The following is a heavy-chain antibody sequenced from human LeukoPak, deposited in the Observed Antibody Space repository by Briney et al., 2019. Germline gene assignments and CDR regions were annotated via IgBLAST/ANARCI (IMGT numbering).Heavy chain of an antibody. CDR3: ARSGIAARPQRYNWFDP. Sequence: PGGSLRLSCAASGLTFSSYSMNWVRQAPGKGLEWVSSISSSSSYIYHADSVKGRFTISRDNAKNSLYLQMNSLRAEDTAVYYCARSGIAARPQRYNWFDPWGQGTLVTVSS. CDR1: GLTFSSYS. D-gene: IGHD6-6*01. J-gene: IGHJ5*02. V-gene: IGHV3-21*01. CDR2: ISSSSSYI.